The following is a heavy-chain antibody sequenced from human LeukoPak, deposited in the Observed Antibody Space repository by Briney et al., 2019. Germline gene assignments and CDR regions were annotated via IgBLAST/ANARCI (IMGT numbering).Heavy chain of an antibody. V-gene: IGHV4-34*01. CDR2: INHSGST. Sequence: KPSETLSLTCAVYGVSFSGYYWSWIRQPPGKGLEWIGEINHSGSTNYNPSLKSRVTISVDTSKNQFSLKLSSVTAADTAVYYCARGYGSGSYHYYYYYGMDVWGKGTTVTVSS. D-gene: IGHD3-10*01. J-gene: IGHJ6*04. CDR1: GVSFSGYY. CDR3: ARGYGSGSYHYYYYYGMDV.